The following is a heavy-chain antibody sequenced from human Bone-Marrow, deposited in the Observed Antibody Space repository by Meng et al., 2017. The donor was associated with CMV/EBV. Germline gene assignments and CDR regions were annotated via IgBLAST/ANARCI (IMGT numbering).Heavy chain of an antibody. CDR2: IYYSGNT. V-gene: IGHV4-31*02. J-gene: IGHJ6*02. CDR3: ATGRIVSRGAATCYYYGMDV. Sequence: SETLSPTWTVSGASMSTVNYYWSWIRQHPGKGLEWIGYIYYSGNTYYNPSLKSRVTMSVDTSNNKFFLKMSSVPAADTAVYDCATGRIVSRGAATCYYYGMDVWGQGTTVTVSS. D-gene: IGHD5-24*01. CDR1: GASMSTVNYY.